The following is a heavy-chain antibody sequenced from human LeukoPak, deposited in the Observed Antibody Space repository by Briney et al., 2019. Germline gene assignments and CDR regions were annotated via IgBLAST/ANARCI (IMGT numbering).Heavy chain of an antibody. CDR1: GGTFSSYA. CDR2: IIPIFGTA. Sequence: VASVKVSCKASGGTFSSYAISWVRQAPGQGLEWMGGIIPIFGTANYAQKFQGRVTMTTDTSTSTAYMELRSLRSDDTAVYYCAREHFQVVAAFDYWGQGTLVTVSS. J-gene: IGHJ4*02. D-gene: IGHD2-15*01. V-gene: IGHV1-69*05. CDR3: AREHFQVVAAFDY.